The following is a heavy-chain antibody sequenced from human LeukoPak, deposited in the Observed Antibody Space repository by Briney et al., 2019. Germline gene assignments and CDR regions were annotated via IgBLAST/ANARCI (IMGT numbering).Heavy chain of an antibody. V-gene: IGHV4-59*12. Sequence: SETLSLTCTVSGGSISSYYWSWIRQPPGKGLEWIGYIYYSGSTNYNPSLKSRVTMSVDTSKNQFSLKLSSVTAADTAVYYCARAWNDDAFDIWGQGTMVTVSS. CDR2: IYYSGST. D-gene: IGHD1-1*01. J-gene: IGHJ3*02. CDR1: GGSISSYY. CDR3: ARAWNDDAFDI.